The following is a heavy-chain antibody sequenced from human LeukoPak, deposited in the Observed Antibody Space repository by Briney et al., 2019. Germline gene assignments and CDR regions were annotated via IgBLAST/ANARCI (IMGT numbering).Heavy chain of an antibody. J-gene: IGHJ4*02. D-gene: IGHD3-22*01. CDR2: IIPIFGTA. CDR1: GGTFSSHA. Sequence: AASVKVSCKASGGTFSSHAISWVRQAPGQGLEWMGRIIPIFGTANYAQKFQGRVTNTTDESTSTAYMELSSLRSEDTAVYYCARGGPYDSSGDFDYWGQGTLVTVSS. V-gene: IGHV1-69*05. CDR3: ARGGPYDSSGDFDY.